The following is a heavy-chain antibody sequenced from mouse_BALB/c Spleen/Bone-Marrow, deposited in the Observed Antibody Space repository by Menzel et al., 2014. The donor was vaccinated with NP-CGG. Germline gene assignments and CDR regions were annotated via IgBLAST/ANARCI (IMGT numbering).Heavy chain of an antibody. V-gene: IGHV1-39*01. CDR2: INPYYDST. D-gene: IGHD2-3*01. CDR1: GYSFTDYI. J-gene: IGHJ4*01. CDR3: ARVAYDGYAMDS. Sequence: VHVKQSGPELVKPGASVKISCKASGYSFTDYIILWVKQSHGMSLEWIGNINPYYDSTSYNLKFKGKATLTVDKSSTTAFMHLNRLTSEDSAVYYCARVAYDGYAMDSWGQGTSVTVSS.